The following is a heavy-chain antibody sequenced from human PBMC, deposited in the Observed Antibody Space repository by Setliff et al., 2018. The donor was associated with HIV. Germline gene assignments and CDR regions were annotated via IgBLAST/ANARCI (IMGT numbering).Heavy chain of an antibody. D-gene: IGHD2-21*02. CDR1: GGSISSSSYY. V-gene: IGHV4-39*01. J-gene: IGHJ5*02. CDR2: IYYSGST. CDR3: AGSIVVVTAAPLT. Sequence: SETLSLTCTISGGSISSSSYYWGWIRQPPGKGLEWIGNIYYSGSTYYNPSLKSRVTISVDTSKNQFSLKLSSVTAADTAVYYCAGSIVVVTAAPLTWGQGTLVTVSS.